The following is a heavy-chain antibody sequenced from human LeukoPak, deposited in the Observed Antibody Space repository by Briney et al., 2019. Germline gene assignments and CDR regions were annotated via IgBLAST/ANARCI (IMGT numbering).Heavy chain of an antibody. Sequence: VASVKVSCKASGYTFTSYGISWVRQAPGQGLEWMGWISAYNGNTNYAQKLQGRVTMTTDTSTSTAYMELRSLRSDDTAVYYCARVDIAAAGSPRIPFVYWGQGTLVTVSS. J-gene: IGHJ4*02. D-gene: IGHD6-13*01. V-gene: IGHV1-18*01. CDR3: ARVDIAAAGSPRIPFVY. CDR2: ISAYNGNT. CDR1: GYTFTSYG.